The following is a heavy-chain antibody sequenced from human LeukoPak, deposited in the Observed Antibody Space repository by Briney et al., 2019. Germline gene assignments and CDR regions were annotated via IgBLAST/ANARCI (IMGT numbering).Heavy chain of an antibody. CDR1: GFTFSTYA. CDR3: AKGTMIVVVTPSYFDY. J-gene: IGHJ4*02. V-gene: IGHV3-23*01. CDR2: ISGSGGST. Sequence: GGSLRLSCAASGFTFSTYAMSWVRQAPGKGLEWVSAISGSGGSTYYADSVKGRFTIPRDNSKNTLYLQMNSLRAEDTAVYYCAKGTMIVVVTPSYFDYWGQGTLVTVSS. D-gene: IGHD3-22*01.